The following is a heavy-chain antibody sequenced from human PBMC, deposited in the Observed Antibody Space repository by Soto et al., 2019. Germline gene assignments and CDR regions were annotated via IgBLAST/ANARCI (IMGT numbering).Heavy chain of an antibody. J-gene: IGHJ5*02. CDR1: GYTFTRYT. Sequence: ASVKVSCKASGYTFTRYTMNWVRQAPGQRLEWMGWINPDNGNTKSSQKFQDRVIITRDTSASTAYMDLSSLRSEDTAVYYCARGIASYQLDPWGQVTLVTVSS. CDR3: ARGIASYQLDP. D-gene: IGHD2-2*01. V-gene: IGHV1-3*01. CDR2: INPDNGNT.